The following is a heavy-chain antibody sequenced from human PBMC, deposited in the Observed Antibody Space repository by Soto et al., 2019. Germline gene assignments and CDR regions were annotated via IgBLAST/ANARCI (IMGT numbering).Heavy chain of an antibody. V-gene: IGHV1-8*01. CDR3: VRAIRDQLLSDY. J-gene: IGHJ4*02. D-gene: IGHD1-26*01. CDR2: MNPNSANT. Sequence: QVHLVQSGAEVRKPGASVKVSCKASGYTFTSYDIGWVRQATGQGLEWMGWMNPNSANTGYAQKFQGRVTMTGDTSISTAYMELNSLTSEDTAVHYCVRAIRDQLLSDYWGQGTLVTVSS. CDR1: GYTFTSYD.